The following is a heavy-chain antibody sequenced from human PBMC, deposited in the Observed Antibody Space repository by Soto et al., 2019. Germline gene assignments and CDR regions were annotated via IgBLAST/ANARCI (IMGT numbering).Heavy chain of an antibody. CDR3: VRNGYYSLDV. CDR2: VYHSGAT. J-gene: IGHJ6*02. V-gene: IGHV4-4*02. Sequence: QVQLKESGPGLVRPSGTLSLTCAVSGDSIIGTVWWSWVRQSPGKGLVWIGEVYHSGATNYNPSLKSRVTISVDTSRNQFSLNLGSVTAADTAVYYCVRNGYYSLDVWGQGTTVTVSS. D-gene: IGHD3-22*01. CDR1: GDSIIGTVW.